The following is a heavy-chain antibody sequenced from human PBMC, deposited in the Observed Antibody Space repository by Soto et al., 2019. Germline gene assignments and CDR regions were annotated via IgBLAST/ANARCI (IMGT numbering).Heavy chain of an antibody. Sequence: EVQLVESGGGLVQPGGSLRLSCTASGFTFSRYEMNWVRQAPGKGLEWISYISSSGGGIYYADSVKGRFTISRDNAKGSLYLQMSSLRVEHTAVYYCARDDIVLTMSVWGQGTLVTVSS. CDR2: ISSSGGGI. D-gene: IGHD3-10*02. V-gene: IGHV3-48*03. CDR1: GFTFSRYE. CDR3: ARDDIVLTMSV. J-gene: IGHJ4*02.